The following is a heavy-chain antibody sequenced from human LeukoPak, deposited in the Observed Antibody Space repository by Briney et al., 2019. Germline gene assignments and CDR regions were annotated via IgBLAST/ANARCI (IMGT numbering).Heavy chain of an antibody. D-gene: IGHD4-17*01. CDR2: IIPIFGTA. Sequence: ASVKVSCKASGGTFSSYAISWVRQAPGQGLEWMGGIIPIFGTANYAQKFQGRVTITTDESTSTAYMELSSLRSDDTAVYYCARTTSDYGDYGWFDPWGQGTLVTVSS. CDR3: ARTTSDYGDYGWFDP. V-gene: IGHV1-69*05. J-gene: IGHJ5*02. CDR1: GGTFSSYA.